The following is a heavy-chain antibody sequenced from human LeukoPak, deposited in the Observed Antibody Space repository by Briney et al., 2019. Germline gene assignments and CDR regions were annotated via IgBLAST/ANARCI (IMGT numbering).Heavy chain of an antibody. Sequence: GGSLRLSCAASGFTVSSNYMSWVRQAPGKGLEWVSVIYSGGSIYYTGSVKGRFTISRDNSKNTLYLQMNSLRAEDTAVYYCARGFVYTGLDYWGQGTLVTVSS. CDR2: IYSGGSI. CDR1: GFTVSSNY. V-gene: IGHV3-66*01. D-gene: IGHD5/OR15-5a*01. CDR3: ARGFVYTGLDY. J-gene: IGHJ4*02.